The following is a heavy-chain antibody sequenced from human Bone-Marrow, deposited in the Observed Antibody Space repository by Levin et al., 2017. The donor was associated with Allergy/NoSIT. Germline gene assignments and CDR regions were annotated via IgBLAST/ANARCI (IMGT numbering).Heavy chain of an antibody. CDR1: GGSINSY. CDR3: ARAGLEDAFDI. J-gene: IGHJ3*02. V-gene: IGHV4-59*01. Sequence: PSETLSLICTVSGGSINSYWNWIRQPPGKGLEWIGYISYSGSTNYNPSLNSRVTISLDTSKNQFSLKVTSVTAADTAVYYCARAGLEDAFDIWGQGTMVTVS. CDR2: ISYSGST.